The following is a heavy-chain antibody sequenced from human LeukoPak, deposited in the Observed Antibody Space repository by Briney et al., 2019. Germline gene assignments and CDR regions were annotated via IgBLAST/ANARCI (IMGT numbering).Heavy chain of an antibody. CDR2: IYHSGST. D-gene: IGHD3-22*01. CDR1: GYSISSGYY. V-gene: IGHV4-38-2*01. Sequence: SETLSLTCAVSGYSISSGYYWGWIRQPPGKGLEGIGSIYHSGSTYYKPSLKSRVTISVETSTDQFSLRLSSVPASDTAVYYCASEDYYDSSGYYSTNWGQGTLVTVSS. J-gene: IGHJ4*02. CDR3: ASEDYYDSSGYYSTN.